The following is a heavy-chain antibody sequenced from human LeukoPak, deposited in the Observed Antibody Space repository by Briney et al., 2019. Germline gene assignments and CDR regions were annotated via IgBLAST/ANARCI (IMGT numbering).Heavy chain of an antibody. D-gene: IGHD5-24*01. CDR2: IYYSGST. J-gene: IGHJ3*02. V-gene: IGHV4-59*12. CDR1: GGSISSYY. CDR3: ARLDGYKVFDI. Sequence: SETLSLTCTVSGGSISSYYWSWIRQPPGKGLEWIGYIYYSGSTNYNPSLKSRVTISVDTSKNQFSLKLSSVTAADTAVYYCARLDGYKVFDIWGQGTMVTVSS.